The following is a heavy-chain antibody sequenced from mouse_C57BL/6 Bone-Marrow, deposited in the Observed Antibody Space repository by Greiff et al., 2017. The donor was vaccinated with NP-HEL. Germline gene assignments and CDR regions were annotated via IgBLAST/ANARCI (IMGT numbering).Heavy chain of an antibody. CDR1: GYTFTTYP. V-gene: IGHV1-47*01. CDR3: ARGGNYWYYFDY. Sequence: VQLQQSGAELVKPGASVKMSCKASGYTFTTYPIEWVKQNHGKSLEWIGNFHPYNDDTEYNEKFKNKATLTVEKSSSTVYLELSRLTSDDSSVYYGARGGNYWYYFDYGGQGTTLTVSS. CDR2: FHPYNDDT. J-gene: IGHJ2*01. D-gene: IGHD2-1*01.